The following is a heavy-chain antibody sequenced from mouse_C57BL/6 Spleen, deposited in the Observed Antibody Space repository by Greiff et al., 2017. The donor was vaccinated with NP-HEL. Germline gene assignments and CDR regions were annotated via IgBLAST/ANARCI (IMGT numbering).Heavy chain of an antibody. CDR3: AGTTVVERRFAY. CDR1: GYTFTSYW. V-gene: IGHV1-64*01. Sequence: QVQLQQPGAELVKPGASVKLSCKASGYTFTSYWMHWVKQRPGQGLEWIGMIHPNSGSTNYNEKFKSKATLTVDKSSSTAYMQLSSLTSEDSAVYYCAGTTVVERRFAYWGQGTLVTVSA. CDR2: IHPNSGST. D-gene: IGHD1-1*01. J-gene: IGHJ3*01.